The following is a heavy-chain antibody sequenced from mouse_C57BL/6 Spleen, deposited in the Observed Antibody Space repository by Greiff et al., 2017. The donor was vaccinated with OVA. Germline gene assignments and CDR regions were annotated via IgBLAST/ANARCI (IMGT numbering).Heavy chain of an antibody. J-gene: IGHJ4*01. CDR3: ARRTGTGAMDY. D-gene: IGHD4-1*01. Sequence: QVQLQQPGAELVRPGSSVKLSCKASGYTFTSYWMDWVKQRPGQGLEWIGNIYPSDSETHYNQKFKDKATLTVDQSSSTAYLPLISLTSEDCAVYYGARRTGTGAMDYWGQGTSVTVSS. CDR1: GYTFTSYW. V-gene: IGHV1-61*01. CDR2: IYPSDSET.